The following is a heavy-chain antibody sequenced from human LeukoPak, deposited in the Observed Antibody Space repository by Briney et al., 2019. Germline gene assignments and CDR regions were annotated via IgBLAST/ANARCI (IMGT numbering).Heavy chain of an antibody. J-gene: IGHJ4*02. D-gene: IGHD3-16*01. CDR3: ARDLSAGGGGPATDY. Sequence: GGSLRLSCAASGFTFSSYGMHWVRQAPGKGLEWVAVIWYDGSNKYYADSVKGRFTISRDNSKNTLYLQMNSLRAEDTAVYYCARDLSAGGGGPATDYWGQRTLVTVSS. V-gene: IGHV3-33*01. CDR1: GFTFSSYG. CDR2: IWYDGSNK.